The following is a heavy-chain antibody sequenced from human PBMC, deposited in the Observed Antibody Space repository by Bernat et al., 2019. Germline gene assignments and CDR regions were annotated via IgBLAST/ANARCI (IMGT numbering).Heavy chain of an antibody. CDR2: ISYDGSNK. CDR1: GFTFSSYA. CDR3: ARDSSGSGNWYFDL. Sequence: QVQLVESGGGVVQPGRSLRLSCAASGFTFSSYAIHWVRQAPGKGLEWVAVISYDGSNKYYADSVKGRFTISRDNSKNTLYLQMNSLRAEDTAVYYCARDSSGSGNWYFDLWGRGTLVTVSS. J-gene: IGHJ2*01. D-gene: IGHD6-19*01. V-gene: IGHV3-30-3*01.